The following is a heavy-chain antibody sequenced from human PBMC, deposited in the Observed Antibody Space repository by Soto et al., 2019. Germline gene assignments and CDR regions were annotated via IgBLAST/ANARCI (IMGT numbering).Heavy chain of an antibody. CDR1: GFTVSTYG. J-gene: IGHJ4*02. D-gene: IGHD2-8*02. CDR2: ISRDGGTK. Sequence: QVQLVESGGGVVQPGRSLRLSCAVSGFTVSTYGMHWVRQAPGKGLEWVAVISRDGGTKYYADSVKGRFTISRDNSRNTLCLEMNSLRGDDRAVYYCTGEVASGYWGQGTLVTVYS. CDR3: TGEVASGY. V-gene: IGHV3-30*03.